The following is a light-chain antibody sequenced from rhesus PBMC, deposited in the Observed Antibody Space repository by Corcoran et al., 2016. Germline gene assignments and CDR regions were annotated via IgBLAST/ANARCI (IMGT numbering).Light chain of an antibody. CDR3: QKYRRSPLT. Sequence: QVILTQSPATLSLSPGERATLSCRASQGISSYLAWYQQISGQAPRLLIHGASRRATGMPNSVRGSGSGKEFTLNIGRLEPEDFAVYYCQKYRRSPLTFGPGTKL. CDR2: GAS. V-gene: IGKV3-53*01. CDR1: QGISSY. J-gene: IGKJ3*01.